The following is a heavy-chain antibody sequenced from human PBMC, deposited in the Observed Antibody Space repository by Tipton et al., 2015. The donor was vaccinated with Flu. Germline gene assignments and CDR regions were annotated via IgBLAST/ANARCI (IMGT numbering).Heavy chain of an antibody. CDR3: VKGGGFDLWSGYPLHF. V-gene: IGHV3-23*01. D-gene: IGHD3-3*01. Sequence: SLRLSCTASGFTFSKYAMHWVRQAPGKGLECVSAITGSGGGTFDAGSVKGRFNISRDNSKNLVFLQMSSLRAEDTAIYYCVKGGGFDLWSGYPLHFWGQGSLVTVSS. CDR1: GFTFSKYA. CDR2: ITGSGGGT. J-gene: IGHJ4*02.